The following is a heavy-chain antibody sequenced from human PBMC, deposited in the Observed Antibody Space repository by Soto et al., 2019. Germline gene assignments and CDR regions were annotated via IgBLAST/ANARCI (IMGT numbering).Heavy chain of an antibody. V-gene: IGHV2-5*01. J-gene: IGHJ5*02. CDR1: GFSLTTYEMG. CDR3: VHTSGWTHTT. D-gene: IGHD1-1*01. CDR2: LYWNDDN. Sequence: QITLKESGPTLVKPTQSLTLKCTVAGFSLTTYEMGVARMRQPPGKALEWLALLYWNDDNRNSPSLKTRLTLTKDTSKNQVILTMTDMEPVDTATYYCVHTSGWTHTTWGQGTLVTFSS.